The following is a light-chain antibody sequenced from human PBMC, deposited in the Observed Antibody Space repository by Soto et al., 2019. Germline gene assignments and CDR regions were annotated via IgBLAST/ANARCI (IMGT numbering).Light chain of an antibody. Sequence: DIQMTQSPSSLSASVGDRVTITCRASQSISSYLNWYQQKPGKAPKLLIYAASTLHSGVPSRFSGSGSGTDYTLTISNLQLEDFASYYCQQTYRTPLTFGGGTKVDIK. J-gene: IGKJ4*01. V-gene: IGKV1-39*01. CDR3: QQTYRTPLT. CDR1: QSISSY. CDR2: AAS.